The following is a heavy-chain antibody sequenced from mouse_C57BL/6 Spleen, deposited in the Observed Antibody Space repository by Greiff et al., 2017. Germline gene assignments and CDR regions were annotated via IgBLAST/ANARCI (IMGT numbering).Heavy chain of an antibody. CDR3: TRSTDYYGSSYPFDY. CDR1: GYTFTDYE. V-gene: IGHV1-15*01. Sequence: VQLQQSGAELVRPGASVTLSCKASGYTFTDYEMHWVKQTPVHGLEWIGAIDPETGGTAYNQKFTGKAILTADKSSSTAYMELRSLTSEDSAVYYCTRSTDYYGSSYPFDYWGQGTTLTVSS. J-gene: IGHJ2*01. D-gene: IGHD1-1*01. CDR2: IDPETGGT.